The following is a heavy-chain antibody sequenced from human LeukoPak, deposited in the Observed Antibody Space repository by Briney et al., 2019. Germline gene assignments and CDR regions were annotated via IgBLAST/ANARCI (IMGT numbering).Heavy chain of an antibody. Sequence: PGGSLRLSCVASGFTFNTYYMHWVRQAPGKGLVWVSRINSDGSSTSYADSVKGRFTISRDNAKNTLYLQMNSLRAEDTAVYYCAREVDTAMGIDAFDIWGQGTMVTVSS. V-gene: IGHV3-74*01. CDR2: INSDGSST. CDR3: AREVDTAMGIDAFDI. J-gene: IGHJ3*02. CDR1: GFTFNTYY. D-gene: IGHD5-18*01.